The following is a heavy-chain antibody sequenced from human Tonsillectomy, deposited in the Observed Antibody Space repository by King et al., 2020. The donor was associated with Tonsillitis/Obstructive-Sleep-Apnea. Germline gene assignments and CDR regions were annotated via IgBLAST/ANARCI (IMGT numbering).Heavy chain of an antibody. D-gene: IGHD1-7*01. CDR1: GYTFTSYD. CDR3: ASDWNYVGYNWFDP. Sequence: VQLVESGAEVKKPGASVKVSCKASGYTFTSYDINWVRQATGQGLEWMGWMNPNSGNTGYAQKYQGRVTMTRNTSISTAYMELSSLRSEDTAVYYCASDWNYVGYNWFDPWGQGTLVTVSS. CDR2: MNPNSGNT. J-gene: IGHJ5*02. V-gene: IGHV1-8*01.